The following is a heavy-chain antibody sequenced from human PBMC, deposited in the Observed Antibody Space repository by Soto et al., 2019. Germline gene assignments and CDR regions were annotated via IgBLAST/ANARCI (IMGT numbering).Heavy chain of an antibody. V-gene: IGHV1-3*01. J-gene: IGHJ5*02. Sequence: ASVKVSCKASGYTFTSYAMHWVRQAPGQRLEWMGWINAGNGNTKYSQKFQGRVTITRDTSASTAYMELTSVTAADTAVYYCARLGAYYQSLDPWGPGTLVTVSS. D-gene: IGHD3-22*01. CDR1: GYTFTSYA. CDR2: INAGNGNT. CDR3: ARLGAYYQSLDP.